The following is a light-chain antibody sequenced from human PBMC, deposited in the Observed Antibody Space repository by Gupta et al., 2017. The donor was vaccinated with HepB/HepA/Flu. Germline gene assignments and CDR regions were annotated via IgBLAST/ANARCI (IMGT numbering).Light chain of an antibody. CDR3: QQFCYTPT. Sequence: VLTLSPDSLAVPPGAGATTSCKSSQSLLDRSNNKHHLVRYHQRVGQPPKLPISWASIRETGVPDRFSGSGSGTDFTLTISRLEAEDVALYYCQQFCYTPTFGQGTKLEI. V-gene: IGKV4-1*01. CDR2: WAS. CDR1: QSLLDRSNNKHH. J-gene: IGKJ1*01.